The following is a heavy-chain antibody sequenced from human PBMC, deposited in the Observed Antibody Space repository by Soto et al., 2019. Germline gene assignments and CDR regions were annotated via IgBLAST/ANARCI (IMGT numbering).Heavy chain of an antibody. V-gene: IGHV1-69*12. J-gene: IGHJ5*02. CDR1: GGTFSSYA. D-gene: IGHD5-18*01. CDR2: IIPIFGTA. Sequence: QVQLVQSGAEVKKPGSSVKVSCKASGGTFSSYAISWVRQAPGQGLEWMGGIIPIFGTANYAQKFQGRVTIXGXEXXRKAYMELSSLRSEDTAVYYCARTDTAMVPGWFDPWGQGTLVTVSS. CDR3: ARTDTAMVPGWFDP.